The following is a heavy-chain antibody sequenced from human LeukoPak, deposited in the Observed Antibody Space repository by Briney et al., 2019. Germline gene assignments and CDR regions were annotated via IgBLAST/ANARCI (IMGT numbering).Heavy chain of an antibody. V-gene: IGHV4-34*01. J-gene: IGHJ6*03. D-gene: IGHD6-6*01. Sequence: SSETLSLTCAVYSGSFSGYYWSWIRQPPGKGLEWIGEINHSGSTNYNPPLKSRVTIPVETSKNQFSLKLSSVTAADTAVYYCARGRGWSARARDYMDVWGKGTTVTVSS. CDR3: ARGRGWSARARDYMDV. CDR1: SGSFSGYY. CDR2: INHSGST.